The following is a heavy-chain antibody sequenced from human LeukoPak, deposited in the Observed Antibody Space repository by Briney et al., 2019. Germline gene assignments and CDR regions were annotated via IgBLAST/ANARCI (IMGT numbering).Heavy chain of an antibody. CDR3: ARRRAEAGRELYYFDY. V-gene: IGHV4-59*08. J-gene: IGHJ4*02. CDR1: GDSISPYY. CDR2: IYYVGIT. D-gene: IGHD6-19*01. Sequence: PSETLSLTCTVSGDSISPYYWGWIRQPPGKGLEWVGDIYYVGITNYNPSLKSRVIISVDTSKNQFSLELTSVTAADTAVYYCARRRAEAGRELYYFDYWGQGNLVTVSS.